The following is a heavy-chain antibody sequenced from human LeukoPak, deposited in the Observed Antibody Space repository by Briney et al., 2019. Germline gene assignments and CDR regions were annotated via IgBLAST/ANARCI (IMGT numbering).Heavy chain of an antibody. D-gene: IGHD6-13*01. CDR1: GFTFSSYA. CDR3: ARRLAAAGTVDY. J-gene: IGHJ4*02. CDR2: ISGSGGST. V-gene: IGHV3-23*01. Sequence: GGSLRLSCAASGFTFSSYAMSWVRQAPGKGLEWVSAISGSGGSTYYADSVKGRFTISRDNAKNSLYLQMNSLRAEDTAVYYCARRLAAAGTVDYWGQGTLVTVSS.